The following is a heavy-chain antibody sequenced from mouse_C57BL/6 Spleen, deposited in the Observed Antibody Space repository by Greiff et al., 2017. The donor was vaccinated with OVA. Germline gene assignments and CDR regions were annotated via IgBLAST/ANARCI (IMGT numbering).Heavy chain of an antibody. J-gene: IGHJ2*01. CDR2: IHPNSGST. CDR3: ARRGITTVVSYFDY. CDR1: GYTFTSYW. D-gene: IGHD1-1*01. V-gene: IGHV1-64*01. Sequence: QVQLQQPGAELVKPGASVKLSCKASGYTFTSYWMHWVKQRPGQGLEWIGMIHPNSGSTNYNEKFKSKATLTVDKSSSTAYMQLSSLTSEDSAVYYCARRGITTVVSYFDYWGQGTTLTVSS.